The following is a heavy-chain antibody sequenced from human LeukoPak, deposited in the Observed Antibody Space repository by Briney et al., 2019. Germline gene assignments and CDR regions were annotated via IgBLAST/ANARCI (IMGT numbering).Heavy chain of an antibody. J-gene: IGHJ4*02. D-gene: IGHD6-13*01. Sequence: ASVKVSRKSSLYTFTRYYMHWVRQAPGQGLEWMGWINPNSGGTNYAQKLQGRVTMTRDTSISTAYMGLSSLRCDDTAVYYCARDLGSRSWALNDYWGQGTLVTVSS. CDR1: LYTFTRYY. CDR2: INPNSGGT. V-gene: IGHV1-2*02. CDR3: ARDLGSRSWALNDY.